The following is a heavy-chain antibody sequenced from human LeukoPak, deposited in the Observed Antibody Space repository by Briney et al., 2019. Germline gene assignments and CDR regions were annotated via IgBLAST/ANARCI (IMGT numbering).Heavy chain of an antibody. V-gene: IGHV3-66*01. CDR3: ARDGGVGATTGGFDY. J-gene: IGHJ4*02. CDR2: IYSGGST. D-gene: IGHD1-26*01. CDR1: EFSVGSNY. Sequence: GGSLRLSCAASEFSVGSNYMTWVRQAPGKGLEWVSLIYSGGSTYYADSVKGRFTISRDNSKNTLYLQMNSLRAEDTAVYYCARDGGVGATTGGFDYWGQGTLVTVSS.